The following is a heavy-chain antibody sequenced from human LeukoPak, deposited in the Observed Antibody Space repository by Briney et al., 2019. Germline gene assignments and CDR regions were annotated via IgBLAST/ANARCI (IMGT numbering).Heavy chain of an antibody. V-gene: IGHV3-20*03. J-gene: IGHJ4*02. D-gene: IGHD3-22*01. CDR3: ARGPLQTIPTSKIVVYYYPFDY. CDR1: GFNFDDYG. CDR2: INLNGGGT. Sequence: GGSLVLSFAAPGFNFDDYGLGWVRQAPGKGLEWVSGINLNGGGTGYADSVKARFTISRENAKNSLYLQMNSLKAEDTALYYCARGPLQTIPTSKIVVYYYPFDYWGQGTLVTVSS.